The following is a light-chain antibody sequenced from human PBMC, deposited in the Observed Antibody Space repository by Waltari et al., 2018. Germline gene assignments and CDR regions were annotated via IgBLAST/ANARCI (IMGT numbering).Light chain of an antibody. CDR3: VAWDDSLIGWV. CDR2: SNN. Sequence: QSVLTQPPSASGTPGQRVTVSCSGSSSNIGSNTVNWYQQVPGMAPKLLIYSNNQRPSGAPDRFSGSKSGTSASLAISGLQSEDEADYYCVAWDDSLIGWVFGGGTKLTVL. J-gene: IGLJ3*02. V-gene: IGLV1-44*01. CDR1: SSNIGSNT.